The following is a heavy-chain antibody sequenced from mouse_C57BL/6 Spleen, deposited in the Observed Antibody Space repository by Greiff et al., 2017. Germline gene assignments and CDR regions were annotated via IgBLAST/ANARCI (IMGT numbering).Heavy chain of an antibody. CDR2: IHPNSGST. CDR1: GYTFTSYW. J-gene: IGHJ1*03. CDR3: ARADDCSSHWYFDV. D-gene: IGHD1-1*01. Sequence: QVQLQQPGAELVKPGASVKLSCKASGYTFTSYWMHWVKQRPGQGLEWIGMIHPNSGSTNYNEKFKSTATLTVDKSSSTAYMQLSSLTSEDSAVYYGARADDCSSHWYFDVWGTGTTVTVSS. V-gene: IGHV1-64*01.